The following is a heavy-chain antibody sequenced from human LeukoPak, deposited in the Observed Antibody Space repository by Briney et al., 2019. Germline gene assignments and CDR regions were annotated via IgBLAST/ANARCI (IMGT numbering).Heavy chain of an antibody. J-gene: IGHJ4*02. V-gene: IGHV4-59*08. CDR3: ARHLGEVYYFDY. Sequence: SDTLSLTCTVSGDSISSYYWRWIRQPPGKGLEWIGFIYYSGSTNHNPSLRSRVSISVDTSKNQFSLKLSSVTAADTAVYYCARHLGEVYYFDYWGQGTLVTVSS. CDR1: GDSISSYY. CDR2: IYYSGST. D-gene: IGHD3-16*01.